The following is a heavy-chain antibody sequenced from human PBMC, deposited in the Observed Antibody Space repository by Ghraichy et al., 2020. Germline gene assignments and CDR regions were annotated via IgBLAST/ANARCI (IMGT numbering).Heavy chain of an antibody. CDR1: GGSFSGYY. Sequence: SQTLSLTCAVYGGSFSGYYWSWIRQPPGKGLEWIGEINHSGSTNYNPSLKSRVTISVDTSKNQFSLKLSSVTAADTAVYYCARVDIVVVPAAIMFDYWGQGTLVTVSS. CDR3: ARVDIVVVPAAIMFDY. CDR2: INHSGST. D-gene: IGHD2-2*02. V-gene: IGHV4-34*01. J-gene: IGHJ4*02.